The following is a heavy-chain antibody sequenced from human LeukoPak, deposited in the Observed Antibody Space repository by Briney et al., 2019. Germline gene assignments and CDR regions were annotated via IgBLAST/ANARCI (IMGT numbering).Heavy chain of an antibody. J-gene: IGHJ4*02. CDR1: GFIFSTYD. CDR2: VSYDGSNI. D-gene: IGHD6-19*01. V-gene: IGHV3-30*18. CDR3: AKSLDAQAVADPFDY. Sequence: GGSLRLSCAASGFIFSTYDMHWVRQAPGKGLEWVAVVSYDGSNIYHAASVQGRFTISRDNSKNTLYLQLNSLRAEDTAVYYCAKSLDAQAVADPFDYWGQGTLVTVSS.